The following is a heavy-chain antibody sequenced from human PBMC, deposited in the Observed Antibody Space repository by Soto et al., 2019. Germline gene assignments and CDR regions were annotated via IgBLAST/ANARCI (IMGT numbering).Heavy chain of an antibody. CDR2: IIPILGIA. D-gene: IGHD5-12*01. CDR3: ARELGDIVATTHYFDY. Sequence: SVKVSCKASGGTFSSYTISWVRQAPGQGLEWMGRIIPILGIANYAQKFQGRVTVTADKSTSTAYMELSSLRSEDTAVYYCARELGDIVATTHYFDYWGQGTLVTVSS. J-gene: IGHJ4*02. V-gene: IGHV1-69*04. CDR1: GGTFSSYT.